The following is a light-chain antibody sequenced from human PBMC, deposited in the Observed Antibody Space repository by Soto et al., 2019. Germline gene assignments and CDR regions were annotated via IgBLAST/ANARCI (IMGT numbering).Light chain of an antibody. CDR3: QQYDNLPRRT. CDR1: QDISNY. Sequence: DIQMTQSPSSLSASVGDRVTITCQASQDISNYLNWYQQKPGKAPKLLIYDASNLETGVPSRFSGSGSGTDFTFTISSLQPEDIATYYCQQYDNLPRRTFRGGTKVDIK. V-gene: IGKV1-33*01. J-gene: IGKJ4*01. CDR2: DAS.